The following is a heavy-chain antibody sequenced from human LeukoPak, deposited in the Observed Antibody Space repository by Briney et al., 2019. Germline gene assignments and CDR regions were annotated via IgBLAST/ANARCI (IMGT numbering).Heavy chain of an antibody. V-gene: IGHV3-23*01. D-gene: IGHD3-22*01. CDR2: ISGSGGST. CDR1: GFTFSSYG. CDR3: AKDSRGYQDYFDY. Sequence: GGSLRLSCAASGFTFSSYGMSWVRQAPGKGLEGVSVISGSGGSTYYAASVKGRFTISRDSSKNTLYLQMNSLRAEDTAVYYCAKDSRGYQDYFDYWGQGTLVTVSS. J-gene: IGHJ4*02.